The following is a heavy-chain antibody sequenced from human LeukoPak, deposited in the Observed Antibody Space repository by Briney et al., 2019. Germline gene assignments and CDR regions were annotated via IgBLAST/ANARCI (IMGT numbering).Heavy chain of an antibody. V-gene: IGHV3-74*01. D-gene: IGHD1-14*01. J-gene: IGHJ4*02. Sequence: GGSLRLFCAASGFTFSSYCMHWVRQAPGKRLVWVSRIRSDGSITNYADSVKGRFTISRDNAKNTLYLQMNSLRAEDTAVYYCARGTGYGVFDSWGQGTLVTVSS. CDR1: GFTFSSYC. CDR2: IRSDGSIT. CDR3: ARGTGYGVFDS.